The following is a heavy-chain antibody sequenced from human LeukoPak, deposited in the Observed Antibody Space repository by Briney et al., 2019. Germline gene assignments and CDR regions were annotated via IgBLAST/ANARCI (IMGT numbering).Heavy chain of an antibody. D-gene: IGHD2-2*01. CDR2: IDYSANT. CDR3: ARVYYQLLSAWFDP. CDR1: DGSISSGDYY. Sequence: SETLSLTCTISDGSISSGDYYWSWIRQPPGKGLEWIGYIDYSANTYYNPSLKSRVTISADTPKNHFSLNVSSMTAADTAVYYCARVYYQLLSAWFDPWGQGTLVTVSS. J-gene: IGHJ5*02. V-gene: IGHV4-30-4*01.